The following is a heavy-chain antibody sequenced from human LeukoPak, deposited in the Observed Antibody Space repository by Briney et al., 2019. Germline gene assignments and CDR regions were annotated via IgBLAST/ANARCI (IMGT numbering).Heavy chain of an antibody. CDR1: GFTFSSYG. D-gene: IGHD3-22*01. CDR2: ISGSSSYI. J-gene: IGHJ4*02. Sequence: PGGSLRLSCAASGFTFSSYGMNWVRQAPGKGLDWVSSISGSSSYIYYADSVKGRFTISRDNAQKSLYLQMNSLRAEDTAVYYCAREPSLDSSGSDFDYWGQGTLVTVSS. CDR3: AREPSLDSSGSDFDY. V-gene: IGHV3-21*01.